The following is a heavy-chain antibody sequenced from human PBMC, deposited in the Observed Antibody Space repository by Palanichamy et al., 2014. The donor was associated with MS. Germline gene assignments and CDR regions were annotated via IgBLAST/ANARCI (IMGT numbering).Heavy chain of an antibody. J-gene: IGHJ6*02. Sequence: QVQLVQSGAEVKKPGASVKVSCKASGYTFTDYYMHWVRQAPGQGLEWMGWIVPKTGGTNYAQKFQGRVTMTRDTSISTVYMELRRLRSDDTAVYYCARAQYRMFWDYSHYGMDVWGQGTTVTVSS. CDR3: ARAQYRMFWDYSHYGMDV. V-gene: IGHV1-2*02. CDR1: GYTFTDYY. D-gene: IGHD3/OR15-3a*01. CDR2: IVPKTGGT.